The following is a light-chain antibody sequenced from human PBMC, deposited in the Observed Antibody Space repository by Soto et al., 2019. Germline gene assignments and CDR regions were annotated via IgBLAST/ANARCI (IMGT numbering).Light chain of an antibody. J-gene: IGKJ2*01. CDR1: QSLTSSY. V-gene: IGKV3-20*01. CDR2: GAS. Sequence: EILLTQSPATLPLSPGERATLSCRASQSLTSSYLARYQQKPGKAPRLLIYGASSRATGIPDRFSGSASGTYFTLTISRLEPDDFAVYYCQQFGRSPYTFGQGTKVESK. CDR3: QQFGRSPYT.